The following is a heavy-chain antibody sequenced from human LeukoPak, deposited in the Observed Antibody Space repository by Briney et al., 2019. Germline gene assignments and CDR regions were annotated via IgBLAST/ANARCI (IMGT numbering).Heavy chain of an antibody. V-gene: IGHV1-69*13. CDR3: ARGWLAETTVVTPYNY. J-gene: IGHJ4*02. CDR1: GYTFTGYY. Sequence: SVRVSCEASGYTFTGYYMHWVRQAPGQGLEWMGGIIPIFGTPNYAQKFQGRVTITAVESMSTAYMELSSLRSEDTAVYYCARGWLAETTVVTPYNYWGQGTLVTVSS. D-gene: IGHD4-23*01. CDR2: IIPIFGTP.